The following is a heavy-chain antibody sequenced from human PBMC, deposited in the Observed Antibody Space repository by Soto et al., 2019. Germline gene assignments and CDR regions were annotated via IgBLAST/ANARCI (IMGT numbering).Heavy chain of an antibody. V-gene: IGHV3-30-3*01. D-gene: IGHD3-3*01. CDR2: ISYDGSNK. CDR1: GFTFSSYA. CDR3: ARDGPYYDFWSGYFIDGMDV. Sequence: LRLSCAASGFTFSSYAMHWVRQAPGKGLEWVAVISYDGSNKYYADSVKGRFTISRDNSKNTLYLQMNSLRAEDTAVYYCARDGPYYDFWSGYFIDGMDVWGQGTTVTVSS. J-gene: IGHJ6*02.